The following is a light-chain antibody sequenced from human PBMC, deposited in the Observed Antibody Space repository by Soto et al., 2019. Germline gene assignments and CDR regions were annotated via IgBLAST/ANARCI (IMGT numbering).Light chain of an antibody. CDR2: GAS. CDR1: QSVSSSY. J-gene: IGKJ1*01. Sequence: EIVLTQSPGTLSLSPGERATLSCRASQSVSSSYLAWYLQKPGQAPRLLIDGASSRATGIPDRCSGSGSGTVFTLTISRLEPEDFAVYYCQQYGSSPQTFGQGTKVDIK. CDR3: QQYGSSPQT. V-gene: IGKV3-20*01.